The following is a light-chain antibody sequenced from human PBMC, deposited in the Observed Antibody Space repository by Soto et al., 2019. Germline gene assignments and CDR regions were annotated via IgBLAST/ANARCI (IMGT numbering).Light chain of an antibody. V-gene: IGLV1-47*01. CDR3: AAWDDSLSGRL. Sequence: QSVPTQPPSASGTPGQRVTISCSGSSSNIGSNYVYWYQQLPGTAPKLLIYTNNQRPSGVPDRFSGSKSGTSASLAISGLRSEDEADYYCAAWDDSLSGRLFGGGTKLTVL. CDR2: TNN. J-gene: IGLJ3*02. CDR1: SSNIGSNY.